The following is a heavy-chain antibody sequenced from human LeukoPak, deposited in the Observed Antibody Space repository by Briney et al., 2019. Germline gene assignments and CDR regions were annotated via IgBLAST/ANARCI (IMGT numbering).Heavy chain of an antibody. J-gene: IGHJ4*02. D-gene: IGHD3-10*01. CDR3: ARSGGIWFGELFPLDDY. CDR2: INPNSGGT. CDR1: GYTFTGYH. V-gene: IGHV1-2*02. Sequence: ASVKVSCKASGYTFTGYHMHWVRQAPGQGLEWVGWINPNSGGTNYAQKFQGRVTMTRDMSTSTVYVELSSLRSEDTAVYYCARSGGIWFGELFPLDDYWGQGTLVTVSS.